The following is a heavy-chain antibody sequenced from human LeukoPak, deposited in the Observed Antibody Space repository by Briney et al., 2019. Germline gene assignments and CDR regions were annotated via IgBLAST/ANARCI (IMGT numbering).Heavy chain of an antibody. D-gene: IGHD6-19*01. CDR3: ARDTEAWGVEVAASDY. CDR1: GYTFTGYY. J-gene: IGHJ4*02. Sequence: ASVKVSCKASGYTFTGYYMHWVRQAPGQGLEWMGWINPNSGGTNYAQKFQGRVTMTRDTSISTAYMELSRLRSDDTAVYYCARDTEAWGVEVAASDYWGQGTLVTVSS. V-gene: IGHV1-2*02. CDR2: INPNSGGT.